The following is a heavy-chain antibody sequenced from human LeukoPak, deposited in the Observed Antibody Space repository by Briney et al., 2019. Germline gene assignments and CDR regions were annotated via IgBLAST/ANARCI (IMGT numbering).Heavy chain of an antibody. D-gene: IGHD2-2*01. CDR3: ARDCSSTSCNYYYGMDV. CDR1: GGSISSGGYY. V-gene: IGHV4-31*03. J-gene: IGHJ6*02. CDR2: IYYSGST. Sequence: PSQTLSLTCTVSGGSISSGGYYWSWIRQHPGKGLEWIGYIYYSGSTYYNPSLKSRVTISVDTSKNQFSLKLSSVTAADTAVYYCARDCSSTSCNYYYGMDVWGQGTTVTVSS.